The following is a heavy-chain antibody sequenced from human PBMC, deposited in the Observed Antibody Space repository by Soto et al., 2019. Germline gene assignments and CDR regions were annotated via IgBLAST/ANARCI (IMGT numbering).Heavy chain of an antibody. D-gene: IGHD5-18*01. CDR3: AKDSGYNYGYFRWFDP. J-gene: IGHJ5*02. CDR2: INSDGSST. V-gene: IGHV3-74*01. CDR1: GFTFSSYW. Sequence: GGSLRLSCAASGFTFSSYWMHWVRQAPGKGLVWVSRINSDGSSTSYADSVKGRFTISRDNAKGSVYLQMSGLRAEDTAVYYCAKDSGYNYGYFRWFDPWGQGTLVTVSS.